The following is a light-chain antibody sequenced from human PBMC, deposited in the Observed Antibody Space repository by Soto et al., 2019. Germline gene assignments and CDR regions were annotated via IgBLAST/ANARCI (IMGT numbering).Light chain of an antibody. V-gene: IGLV3-21*01. CDR1: NAGGKS. CDR3: QVWDSSSDHVV. Sequence: SSELTQPPSVSVAPGKTATIACGGNNAGGKSVHWYQQKPGQAPVLVIYYDSDRPSGIPERFSGSNSGNTATLTISRVEAGDEADYYCQVWDSSSDHVVFGGGTQLTVL. CDR2: YDS. J-gene: IGLJ2*01.